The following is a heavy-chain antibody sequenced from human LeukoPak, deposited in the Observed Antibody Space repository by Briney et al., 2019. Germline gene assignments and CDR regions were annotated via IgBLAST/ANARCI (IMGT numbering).Heavy chain of an antibody. D-gene: IGHD4-23*01. J-gene: IGHJ3*02. CDR3: ARLLPGGGKAFDI. Sequence: ASVKVSCKASGGTFSSYAISWVRRAPGQGLEWMGGIIPIFGTANYAQKFQGRVTITADESTSTAYMELSSLRSEDTAVYYCARLLPGGGKAFDIWGQGTMVTVSS. CDR1: GGTFSSYA. V-gene: IGHV1-69*13. CDR2: IIPIFGTA.